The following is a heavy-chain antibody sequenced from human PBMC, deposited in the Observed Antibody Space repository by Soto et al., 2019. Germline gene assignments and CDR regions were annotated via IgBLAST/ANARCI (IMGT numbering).Heavy chain of an antibody. CDR3: ARAVRIAAAGTADYYYYGMDV. Sequence: QVQLQESGPGLVKPSGTLSLTCAVSGGSISSSNWWSWVRQPPGKGLEWIGEIYHSGSTNYNPSLKSRVTISVDKSKNQFSLKLSSVTAADTAVYYCARAVRIAAAGTADYYYYGMDVWGQGTTVTVPS. D-gene: IGHD6-13*01. CDR2: IYHSGST. CDR1: GGSISSSNW. J-gene: IGHJ6*02. V-gene: IGHV4-4*02.